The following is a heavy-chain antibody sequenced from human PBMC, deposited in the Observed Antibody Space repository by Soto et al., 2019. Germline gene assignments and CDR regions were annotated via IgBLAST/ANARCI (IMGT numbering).Heavy chain of an antibody. J-gene: IGHJ5*02. D-gene: IGHD1-26*01. Sequence: SETLSLTCTVSGGSISSYHWSWIRQSPGKGLEWIGYVFYTGSTKYNPALKRRVTISVDTSKNQFSLKLSSVSAADAGLYYCARSYSGTFYGYDTWGQGILVTVSS. V-gene: IGHV4-59*01. CDR1: GGSISSYH. CDR2: VFYTGST. CDR3: ARSYSGTFYGYDT.